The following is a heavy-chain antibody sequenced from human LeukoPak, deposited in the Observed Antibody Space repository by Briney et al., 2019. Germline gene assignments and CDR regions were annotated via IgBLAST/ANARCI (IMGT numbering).Heavy chain of an antibody. CDR3: XXXXXXXSXLDY. V-gene: IGHV3-23*01. CDR1: GFTXXXYA. J-gene: IGHJ4*02. CDR2: ISGSGGSI. Sequence: XXXSGFTXXXYAMSWVRQAPGKGLEWVSAISGSGGSIYYADSVKGRFTISRDNSKNTLYMQMKSLRAEDTAVYYXXXXXXXXSXLDYWGQGTLVTVSS.